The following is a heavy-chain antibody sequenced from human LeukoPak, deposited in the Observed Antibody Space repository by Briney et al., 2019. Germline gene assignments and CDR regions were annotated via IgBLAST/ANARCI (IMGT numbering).Heavy chain of an antibody. CDR2: ISSSSYI. D-gene: IGHD7-27*01. CDR1: GFTFSSYS. Sequence: KPGGSLRLSCAASGFTFSSYSMNWVRQAPGKGREWVSSISSSSYIYYADSVKGRFTISRDNAKNSLYLQMNSLRAEDTAVYYCARGTNWGFDYWGQGTLVTVSS. J-gene: IGHJ4*02. CDR3: ARGTNWGFDY. V-gene: IGHV3-21*01.